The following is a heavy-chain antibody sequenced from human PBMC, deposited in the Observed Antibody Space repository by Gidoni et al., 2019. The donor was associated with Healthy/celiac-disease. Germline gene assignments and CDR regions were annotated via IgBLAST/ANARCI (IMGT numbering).Heavy chain of an antibody. V-gene: IGHV4-39*07. D-gene: IGHD6-13*01. J-gene: IGHJ4*02. CDR3: ARERLLADSSLDY. Sequence: QLQLQESGPGLVKLSDTLSLTCTVSGGSISSSSYYWGWIRQPPGKGLEWIGSIYYSGSTYYNPSLKSRVTISVDTSKNQFSLKLSSVTAADTAVYYCARERLLADSSLDYWGQGTLVTVSS. CDR1: GGSISSSSYY. CDR2: IYYSGST.